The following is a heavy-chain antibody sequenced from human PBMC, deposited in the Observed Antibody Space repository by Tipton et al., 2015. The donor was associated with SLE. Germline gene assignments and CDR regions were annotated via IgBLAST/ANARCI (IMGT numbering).Heavy chain of an antibody. CDR2: IYYSGST. J-gene: IGHJ3*02. CDR1: GGSINNYY. D-gene: IGHD2-15*01. Sequence: TLSLTCTVSGGSINNYYWSWIRQPPGKGLEWIGYIYYSGSTNYNPSLKSRITISVDTSKNQFSLKLSSVTAADTAVYYFARLSLCSGDSCYYAFDIWGQGTRVT. V-gene: IGHV4-59*01. CDR3: ARLSLCSGDSCYYAFDI.